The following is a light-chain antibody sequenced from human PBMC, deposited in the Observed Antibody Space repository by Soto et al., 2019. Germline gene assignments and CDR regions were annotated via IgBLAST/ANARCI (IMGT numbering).Light chain of an antibody. CDR2: EVS. CDR3: SSYTSSSTYV. J-gene: IGLJ1*01. Sequence: QSALTQPASVSGSPGQSITISCTGTSSDVGGYNYVSWYQQHPGKAPKPMIYEVSSRPSGVSYRFSASKSGNTASLTISGLQAEDEADYYCSSYTSSSTYVFGTGTKVTVL. V-gene: IGLV2-14*01. CDR1: SSDVGGYNY.